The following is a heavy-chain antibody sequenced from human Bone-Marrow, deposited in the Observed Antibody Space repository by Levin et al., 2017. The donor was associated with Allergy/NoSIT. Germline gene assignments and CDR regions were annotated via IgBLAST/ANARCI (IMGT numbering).Heavy chain of an antibody. CDR1: GFTFDDYG. J-gene: IGHJ4*02. CDR2: INWNGGST. V-gene: IGHV3-20*04. CDR3: ARDGRWRGYSGYDYDY. D-gene: IGHD5-12*01. Sequence: GESLKISCAASGFTFDDYGMSWVRQAPGKGLEWVSGINWNGGSTGYADSVKGRFTISRDNAKNSLYLQMNSLRAEDTALYYCARDGRWRGYSGYDYDYWGQGTLVTVSS.